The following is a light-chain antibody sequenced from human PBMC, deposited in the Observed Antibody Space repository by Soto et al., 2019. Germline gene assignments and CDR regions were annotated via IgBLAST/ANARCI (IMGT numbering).Light chain of an antibody. Sequence: QSVLTQPPSVSGAPGQRVTISCTGSSSNIGANFEVHWYRQRPGTAPKLLIYGNINRPSGVPDRFSGSKSGTSASLAITGLQADDEATYYCATWDDSRKGVFGTGTKSPS. CDR3: ATWDDSRKGV. J-gene: IGLJ1*01. CDR2: GNI. V-gene: IGLV1-40*01. CDR1: SSNIGANFE.